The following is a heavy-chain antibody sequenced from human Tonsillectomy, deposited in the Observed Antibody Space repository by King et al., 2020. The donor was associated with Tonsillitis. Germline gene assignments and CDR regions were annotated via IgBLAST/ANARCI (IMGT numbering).Heavy chain of an antibody. D-gene: IGHD6-13*01. CDR2: IYPGDSDT. J-gene: IGHJ3*02. Sequence: QLVQSGAEVKKPGESLKISCKGSGYSFTTYWIGWVRQMPGKGLEWMGIIYPGDSDTRYSPSFQGQFTISADKSISTACLQWRSLKASDTAMYYCARRPGMGRIGPAGAFDIWGQGTMVTVSS. CDR3: ARRPGMGRIGPAGAFDI. CDR1: GYSFTTYW. V-gene: IGHV5-51*01.